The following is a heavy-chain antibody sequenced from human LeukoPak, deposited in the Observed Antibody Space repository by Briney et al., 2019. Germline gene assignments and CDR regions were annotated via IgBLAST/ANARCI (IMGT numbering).Heavy chain of an antibody. Sequence: GGSLRLSCAASGFTFSSYAMSWVHQAPGKGLEWVSAISGSGGSTYYADSVKGRFTISRDNSKNTLYLQMNSLRAEDTAVYYCAKRGSSWSYYFDYWGQGTLVTVSS. V-gene: IGHV3-23*01. D-gene: IGHD6-13*01. CDR3: AKRGSSWSYYFDY. CDR1: GFTFSSYA. CDR2: ISGSGGST. J-gene: IGHJ4*02.